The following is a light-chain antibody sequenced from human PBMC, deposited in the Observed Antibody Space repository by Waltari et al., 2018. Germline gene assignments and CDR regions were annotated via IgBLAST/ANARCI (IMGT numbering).Light chain of an antibody. CDR3: ATWDSRLTSYV. CDR2: DHN. CDR1: SSDLGNNY. Sequence: QSVLTQPPSVSAAPGQRVTISCSAASSDLGNNYVSWYQQLPGTAPQLLIFDHNKRPSGIPDRFSGSKSGTSATLGITGLQTGDEADYYCATWDSRLTSYVFGTGTRVTVL. V-gene: IGLV1-51*01. J-gene: IGLJ1*01.